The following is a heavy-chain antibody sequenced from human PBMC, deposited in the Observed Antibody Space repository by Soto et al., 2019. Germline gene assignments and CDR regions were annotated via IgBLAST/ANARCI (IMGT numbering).Heavy chain of an antibody. J-gene: IGHJ6*03. CDR3: ARELEVVMDVPGYYNYYYMDV. CDR2: IHSGGST. CDR1: GFTVRSNH. Sequence: PGGSLRLSCAASGFTVRSNHMSWVRQAPGKGLEWVSVIHSGGSTYYADSVKGRLTVSRDNSKNTLFLQMNSLRAEDTAVYYCARELEVVMDVPGYYNYYYMDVWGKGTTVTVAS. V-gene: IGHV3-66*01. D-gene: IGHD3-22*01.